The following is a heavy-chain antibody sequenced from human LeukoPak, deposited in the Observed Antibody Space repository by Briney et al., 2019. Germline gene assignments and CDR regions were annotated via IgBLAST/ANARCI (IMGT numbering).Heavy chain of an antibody. CDR3: ARDEGGATK. V-gene: IGHV3-7*01. CDR2: IKQDGSEK. CDR1: GFTSSSYW. J-gene: IGHJ4*02. Sequence: PGGSLRLSCAASGFTSSSYWMSWVRQAPGKGLEWVANIKQDGSEKYYVDSVKGRFTISRDNAKNSLYLQMNSLRAEDTAVYYCARDEGGATKWGQGTLVTVSS. D-gene: IGHD1-26*01.